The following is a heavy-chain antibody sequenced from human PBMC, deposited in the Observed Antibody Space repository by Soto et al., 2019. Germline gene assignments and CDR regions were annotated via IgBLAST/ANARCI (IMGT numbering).Heavy chain of an antibody. D-gene: IGHD5-12*01. CDR2: IDPSDSYT. Sequence: GESLKISCKGSGYSFTSYWISWVRQMPGKGLEWMGRIDPSDSYTNYSPSFQGHVTISADKSISTAYLQWSSLKASDTAMYYCARSDGFRNNLYHGMEVWGPRAQVTVSS. J-gene: IGHJ6*02. CDR1: GYSFTSYW. CDR3: ARSDGFRNNLYHGMEV. V-gene: IGHV5-10-1*01.